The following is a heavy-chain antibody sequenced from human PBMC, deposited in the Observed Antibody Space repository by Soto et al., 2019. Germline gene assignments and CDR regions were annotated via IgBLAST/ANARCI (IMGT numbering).Heavy chain of an antibody. Sequence: GESLKISCAASGFTVSSNYMSWVRQAPGKGLEWVSVIYSGGSTYYADSVKGRFTISRDNSKNTLYLQMNSLRAEDTAVYYCARDGIAARAGWEYWGQGTLVTVSS. D-gene: IGHD6-6*01. V-gene: IGHV3-66*01. CDR2: IYSGGST. J-gene: IGHJ4*02. CDR3: ARDGIAARAGWEY. CDR1: GFTVSSNY.